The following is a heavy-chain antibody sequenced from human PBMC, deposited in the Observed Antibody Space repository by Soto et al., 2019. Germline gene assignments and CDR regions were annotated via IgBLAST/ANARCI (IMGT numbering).Heavy chain of an antibody. D-gene: IGHD5-12*01. CDR1: GFTFSSYW. CDR3: AREGRIVKWLRPTLGYYYMDV. Sequence: GGSLRLSCAASGFTFSSYWMSWVRQAPGKGLEWVANIKQDGSEKYYVDSVKGRFTISRDNAKNSLYLQMSSLRAEDTAVYYCAREGRIVKWLRPTLGYYYMDVWGKGTTVTVSS. J-gene: IGHJ6*03. V-gene: IGHV3-7*01. CDR2: IKQDGSEK.